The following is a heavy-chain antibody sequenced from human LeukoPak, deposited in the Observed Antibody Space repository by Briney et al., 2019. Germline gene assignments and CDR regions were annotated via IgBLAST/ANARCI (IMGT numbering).Heavy chain of an antibody. D-gene: IGHD3-10*01. V-gene: IGHV1-2*02. J-gene: IGHJ4*01. CDR2: INPNSGGT. CDR3: ARSDYGSGSYRFDY. Sequence: ASVKVSCKASGYTFTGYYMHWVRQAPGQGLEWMGWINPNSGGTNYAQKFQGRVTMTRDTSISTAYMELSRLRSDDTAVYYCARSDYGSGSYRFDYWGXGTLVTVS. CDR1: GYTFTGYY.